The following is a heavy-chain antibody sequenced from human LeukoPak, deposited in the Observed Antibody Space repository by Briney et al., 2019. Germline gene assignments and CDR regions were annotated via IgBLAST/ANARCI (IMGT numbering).Heavy chain of an antibody. CDR1: GGSISSSSYY. D-gene: IGHD6-13*01. Sequence: SETLSLTCTVSGGSISSSSYYWGWIRQPPGKGLEWIGSIYYSGSTNYNPSLKSRVTISVDTSKNQFSLKLSSVTAADTAVYYCAREGIAAAGGLDYWGQGTLVTVSS. V-gene: IGHV4-39*07. CDR2: IYYSGST. J-gene: IGHJ4*02. CDR3: AREGIAAAGGLDY.